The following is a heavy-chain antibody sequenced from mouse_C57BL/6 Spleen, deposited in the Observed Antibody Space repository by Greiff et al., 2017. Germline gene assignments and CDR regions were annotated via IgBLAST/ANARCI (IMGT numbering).Heavy chain of an antibody. V-gene: IGHV1-82*01. D-gene: IGHD1-1*01. CDR1: GYAFSSSW. CDR2: IYPGDGDT. CDR3: AREGYYYGSSPYYAMDY. J-gene: IGHJ4*01. Sequence: VQLQQSGPELVKPGASVKISCKASGYAFSSSWMNWVKQRPGKGLEWIGRIYPGDGDTNYNGKFKGKATLTADKSSSTAYMQLSSLTSEDSAVYFCAREGYYYGSSPYYAMDYWGQGTSVTVSS.